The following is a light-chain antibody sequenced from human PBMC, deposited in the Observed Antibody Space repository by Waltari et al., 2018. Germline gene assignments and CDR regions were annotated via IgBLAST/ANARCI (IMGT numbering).Light chain of an antibody. CDR2: GAS. Sequence: EIVMTQSPATLSVSPGERATLSCRASQSVSSNLAWYQQKPGPAPRLLIYGASTRATGIPARFSGSGSGTEFTLTISSLQSEDFAVYYCQQYNNWPPMVTFGGGTKVEIK. J-gene: IGKJ4*01. CDR3: QQYNNWPPMVT. V-gene: IGKV3-15*01. CDR1: QSVSSN.